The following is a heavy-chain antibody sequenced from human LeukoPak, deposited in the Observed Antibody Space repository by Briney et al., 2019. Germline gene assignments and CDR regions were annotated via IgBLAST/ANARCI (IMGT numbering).Heavy chain of an antibody. D-gene: IGHD1-1*01. V-gene: IGHV3-7*01. J-gene: IGHJ3*02. CDR1: GFTFSSYW. Sequence: GGSLRLSCAASGFTFSSYWMSWVRQAPGKGLEGVSNIKQDGSEKYYVDSVKGRFTISRDNVKNSLYLQMNSLRAEDTAVYYCARALRTDAFDIWGQGTMVTVSS. CDR2: IKQDGSEK. CDR3: ARALRTDAFDI.